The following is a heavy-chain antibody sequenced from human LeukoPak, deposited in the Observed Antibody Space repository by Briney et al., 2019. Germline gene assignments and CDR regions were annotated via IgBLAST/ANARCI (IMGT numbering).Heavy chain of an antibody. CDR3: AKDIHGYSSSWYLLYDAFDI. J-gene: IGHJ3*02. CDR1: GFTFDDYG. Sequence: PGGSLRLSCAASGFTFDDYGMSWVRQAPGKGLEWVSGTNWNGGSTGYADSVKGRFTISRDNAKNSLFLQMNSLRAEDTALYYCAKDIHGYSSSWYLLYDAFDIWGQGTMVTVSS. CDR2: TNWNGGST. V-gene: IGHV3-20*04. D-gene: IGHD6-13*01.